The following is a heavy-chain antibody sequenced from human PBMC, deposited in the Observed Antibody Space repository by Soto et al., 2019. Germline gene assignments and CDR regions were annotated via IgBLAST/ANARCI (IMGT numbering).Heavy chain of an antibody. D-gene: IGHD2-2*01. J-gene: IGHJ4*02. Sequence: GGSLRLSCAASGFTVSSNYMSWVRQAPGKGLEWVSVIYSGGSTYYADSVKGRFTISRDNSKNTLYLQMNSLRAEDTAVYYCASESCSSPSCRKRGYYFDYWGQGTLVTVSS. CDR3: ASESCSSPSCRKRGYYFDY. V-gene: IGHV3-53*01. CDR1: GFTVSSNY. CDR2: IYSGGST.